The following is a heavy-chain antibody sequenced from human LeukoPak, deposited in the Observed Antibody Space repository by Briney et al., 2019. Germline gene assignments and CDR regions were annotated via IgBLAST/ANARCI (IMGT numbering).Heavy chain of an antibody. CDR2: INPNSGGT. CDR1: GYTFTGYY. V-gene: IGHV1-2*02. CDR3: ARANLGYSGYDSTDY. J-gene: IGHJ4*02. Sequence: GASVTVSCKASGYTFTGYYMHWVRQAPGQGLEWMGWINPNSGGTNYAQKFQGRVTMTRDTSISTAYMELSRLRSDDTAVYYCARANLGYSGYDSTDYWGQGTLVTVSS. D-gene: IGHD5-12*01.